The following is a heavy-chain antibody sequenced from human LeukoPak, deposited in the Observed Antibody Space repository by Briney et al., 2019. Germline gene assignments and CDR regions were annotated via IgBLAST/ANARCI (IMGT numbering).Heavy chain of an antibody. D-gene: IGHD6-19*01. CDR2: IFYTGST. V-gene: IGHV4-59*01. J-gene: IGHJ4*02. Sequence: SETLSLTCTVSGGSISSYYWSWIRQPPGKGLEWIGYIFYTGSTNYNPSLKSRVTISVDRSKNQFSLKLSSVTAADTAVYYCARGTGAVANSYWGQGTLVTVSS. CDR3: ARGTGAVANSY. CDR1: GGSISSYY.